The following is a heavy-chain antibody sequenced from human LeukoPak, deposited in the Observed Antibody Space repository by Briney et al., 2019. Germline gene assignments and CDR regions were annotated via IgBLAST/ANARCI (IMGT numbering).Heavy chain of an antibody. V-gene: IGHV3-30*04. CDR2: ISYDGSNK. D-gene: IGHD1-26*01. Sequence: GGSLRLSCAASGFTFSSDAMHWVRQAPGKGLEWVAVISYDGSNKYYADSVKGRFTISRDHSKNTLYLQMNSLRAEDTAVYYCARDRSRELLSFFHYWGQGTLVTVSS. CDR3: ARDRSRELLSFFHY. J-gene: IGHJ4*02. CDR1: GFTFSSDA.